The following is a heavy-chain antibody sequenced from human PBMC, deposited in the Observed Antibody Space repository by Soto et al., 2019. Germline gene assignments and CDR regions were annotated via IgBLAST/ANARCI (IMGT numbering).Heavy chain of an antibody. CDR1: GFTFSNAW. CDR2: IKSKTDGGTT. CDR3: TTDSVAGTFPFDY. Sequence: GGSLRLSCAASGFTFSNAWMSWVRQAPGKGLEWVGRIKSKTDGGTTDYAAPVKGRFTISRDDSKNTLYLQMNSLKTEDTAVYYCTTDSVAGTFPFDYWGQGTLVTVSS. J-gene: IGHJ4*02. D-gene: IGHD6-19*01. V-gene: IGHV3-15*01.